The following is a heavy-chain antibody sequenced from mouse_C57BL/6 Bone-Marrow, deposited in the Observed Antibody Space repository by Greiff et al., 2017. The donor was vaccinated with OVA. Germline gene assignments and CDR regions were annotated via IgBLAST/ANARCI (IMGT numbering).Heavy chain of an antibody. CDR1: GFTFSSYG. V-gene: IGHV5-6*02. J-gene: IGHJ4*01. CDR3: ARPVPYYYAMDY. D-gene: IGHD1-1*01. Sequence: EVKLVESGGDLVKPGGSLKLSCAASGFTFSSYGMSWVRQTPDKRLEWVATISSGGSYTYYPDSVKGRFTISRDNAKNTLYLQMSSLKSEDTAMYYCARPVPYYYAMDYWGQGTSVTVSS. CDR2: ISSGGSYT.